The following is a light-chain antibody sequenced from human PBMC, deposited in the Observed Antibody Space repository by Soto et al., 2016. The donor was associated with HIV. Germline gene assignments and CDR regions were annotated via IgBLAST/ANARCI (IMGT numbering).Light chain of an antibody. CDR3: QQYNSYSSWT. CDR2: KAS. CDR1: QSIASW. V-gene: IGKV1-5*03. J-gene: IGKJ1*01. Sequence: DIQMTQSPPTLSASVGDRVTITCRASQSIASWLAWYQHKAGKAPKLLIYKASSLESGVPSRFSGSGSGTEFTLTISSLQPDDFATYYCQQYNSYSSWTFGQGTKVEIK.